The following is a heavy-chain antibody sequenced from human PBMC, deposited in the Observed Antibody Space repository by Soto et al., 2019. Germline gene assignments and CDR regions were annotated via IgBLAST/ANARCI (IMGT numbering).Heavy chain of an antibody. CDR3: ARAGSEDYYGMDV. V-gene: IGHV4-30-4*01. CDR2: IYYSGST. D-gene: IGHD6-6*01. J-gene: IGHJ6*04. Sequence: SETLSLTCTVSGDSISSGDYFWSWIRQPPGKGLEWIGYIYYSGSTSYNPSLKSRLIISVDTSKNQFSLKLSSVTAADTAVYYCARAGSEDYYGMDVWGEGTTVTVSS. CDR1: GDSISSGDYF.